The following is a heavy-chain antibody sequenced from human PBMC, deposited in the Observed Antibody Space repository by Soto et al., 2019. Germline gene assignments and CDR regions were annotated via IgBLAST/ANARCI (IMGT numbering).Heavy chain of an antibody. CDR3: TTPRRAGRKQPTYNDAFDI. V-gene: IGHV3-15*01. J-gene: IGHJ3*02. D-gene: IGHD6-13*01. CDR2: IKSKTDGGTT. Sequence: KPGGSLRLSCAASGFTFSNAWMSWVRQAPGKGLEWVGRIKSKTDGGTTDYAAPVKGRFTISRDDSKNTLYLQMNSLKTEDTAVYYCTTPRRAGRKQPTYNDAFDIWGQGTMVTVSS. CDR1: GFTFSNAW.